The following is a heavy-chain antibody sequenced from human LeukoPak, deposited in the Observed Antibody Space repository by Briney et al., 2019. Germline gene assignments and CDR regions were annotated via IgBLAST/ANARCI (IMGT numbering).Heavy chain of an antibody. CDR2: ISSSSSTI. V-gene: IGHV3-48*02. D-gene: IGHD6-6*01. CDR3: ATQNLVHRAYYFDY. CDR1: GFTFSSYS. J-gene: IGHJ4*02. Sequence: GRSLRLSCAASGFTFSSYSMNWVRQAPGKGLEWVSYISSSSSTIYYADFVKGRFTISRDNAKNSLYLQMNSLRDEDTAVYYCATQNLVHRAYYFDYWGQGTLVTVSS.